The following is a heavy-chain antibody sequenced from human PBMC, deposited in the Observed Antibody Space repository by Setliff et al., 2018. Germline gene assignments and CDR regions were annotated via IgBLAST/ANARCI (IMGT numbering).Heavy chain of an antibody. J-gene: IGHJ6*02. V-gene: IGHV3-43*01. D-gene: IGHD3-22*01. CDR3: ARDVRVYDSSGYYYYYYGMDV. Sequence: GGSLRLSCAASGFTFDDYTMHWVRQAPGKGLEWVSLISWDGGSTYYADSVKGRFTISRDSAKNSLYLQMNSLRAEDTAVYYCARDVRVYDSSGYYYYYYGMDVWGQGTTVTVSS. CDR2: ISWDGGST. CDR1: GFTFDDYT.